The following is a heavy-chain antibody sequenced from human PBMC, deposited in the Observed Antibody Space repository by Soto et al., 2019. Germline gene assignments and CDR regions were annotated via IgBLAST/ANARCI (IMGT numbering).Heavy chain of an antibody. CDR2: ITGAGDGT. V-gene: IGHV3-74*01. D-gene: IGHD5-18*01. CDR3: ARAQKWRQLSLNVFDL. J-gene: IGHJ3*01. Sequence: EVQLVESGVGLVQPGGSLRLSCVASGFTIENSVMHWVRQTPGKGLMWVSRITGAGDGTLYADSVQGRFTISRDNAKNTVYLHMTGLRVEETAVYYCARAQKWRQLSLNVFDLWGQGTTVTVSS. CDR1: GFTIENSV.